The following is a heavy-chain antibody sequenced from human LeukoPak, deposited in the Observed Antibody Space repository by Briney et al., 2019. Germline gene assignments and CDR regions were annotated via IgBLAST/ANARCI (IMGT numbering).Heavy chain of an antibody. CDR1: GFTFSSYA. V-gene: IGHV3-30*04. D-gene: IGHD3-22*01. Sequence: GGSLRLSCAASGFTFSSYAMHWLRQAPGKGLEWVAVISYDGSNKYYADSVKGRFTISRDNSKNTLYLQMNSLRAEDTAVYYCASDYHDSSGAPIPFDYWGQGTLVTVSS. J-gene: IGHJ4*02. CDR3: ASDYHDSSGAPIPFDY. CDR2: ISYDGSNK.